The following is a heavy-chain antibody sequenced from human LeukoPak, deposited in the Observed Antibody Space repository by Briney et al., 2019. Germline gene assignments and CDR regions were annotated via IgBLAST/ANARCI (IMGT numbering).Heavy chain of an antibody. CDR2: IYYSGST. CDR3: VRCIYDSSGHDAFDI. D-gene: IGHD3-22*01. CDR1: GGSISSSSYY. V-gene: IGHV4-39*01. Sequence: PSETLSLTCTVSGGSISSSSYYWGWIRQPPGKGLEWIGSIYYSGSTYYNPSLKSRVTISVDTSKNQFSLKLSSVTAADTAVYYCVRCIYDSSGHDAFDIWGQGTMVTVSS. J-gene: IGHJ3*02.